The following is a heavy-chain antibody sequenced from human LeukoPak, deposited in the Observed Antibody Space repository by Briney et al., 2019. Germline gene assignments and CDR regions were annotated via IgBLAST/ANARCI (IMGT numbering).Heavy chain of an antibody. J-gene: IGHJ4*02. CDR3: AKLTVVDTEIDY. V-gene: IGHV3-30*02. Sequence: GGSLRLSCAASGFTFSSYGMHWVRQAPGKGLEWVAFIRYDGSNKYYADSVKGRFTISRDNFKNTLYLQMNSLRAEDTAVYYCAKLTVVDTEIDYWGQGTLVTVSS. CDR2: IRYDGSNK. D-gene: IGHD5-18*01. CDR1: GFTFSSYG.